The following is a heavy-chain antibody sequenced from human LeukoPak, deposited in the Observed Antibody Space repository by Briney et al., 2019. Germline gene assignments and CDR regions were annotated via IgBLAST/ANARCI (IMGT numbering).Heavy chain of an antibody. CDR3: AKEFRYSSSWYGYYYYYMDV. V-gene: IGHV3-30*02. Sequence: GGSLRLSCAASGFTFSSYGMHWVRQAPGKGLEWVAFIRYDGSNKYYADSVKGRFTISRDNSKNTLYLQMNSLRAEDTAVYYCAKEFRYSSSWYGYYYYYMDVWGKGTTVTVSS. CDR2: IRYDGSNK. CDR1: GFTFSSYG. J-gene: IGHJ6*03. D-gene: IGHD6-13*01.